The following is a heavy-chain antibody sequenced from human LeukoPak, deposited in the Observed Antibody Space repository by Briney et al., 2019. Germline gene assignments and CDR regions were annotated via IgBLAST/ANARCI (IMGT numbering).Heavy chain of an antibody. J-gene: IGHJ5*02. CDR2: IYYGGST. D-gene: IGHD5-18*01. CDR1: GGSVSSSNHY. V-gene: IGHV4-39*07. CDR3: ARVEGIQLWLSFDP. Sequence: SETLSLTCTVSGGSVSSSNHYWGWIRQPPEKGLEWIGSIYYGGSTYYNPSLKSRVTISVDTSKNQFSLHLNSVTAADTAVYYCARVEGIQLWLSFDPWGQGTLVTVSS.